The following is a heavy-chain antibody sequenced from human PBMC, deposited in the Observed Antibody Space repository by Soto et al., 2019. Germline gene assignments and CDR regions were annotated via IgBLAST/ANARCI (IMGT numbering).Heavy chain of an antibody. CDR1: GFTFSTYS. V-gene: IGHV3-48*02. Sequence: EVQLVASGGGLVQPGGSLSLSCAASGFTFSTYSMNWVRQAPGTGLEWVSYISSRSYTIYYVDSVKSRCTISRDKAKNSLYLQMNSTREEDTAVYYCARGGSSSDNGIDVWGQGTTVTVSS. J-gene: IGHJ6*02. CDR2: ISSRSYTI. CDR3: ARGGSSSDNGIDV. D-gene: IGHD6-6*01.